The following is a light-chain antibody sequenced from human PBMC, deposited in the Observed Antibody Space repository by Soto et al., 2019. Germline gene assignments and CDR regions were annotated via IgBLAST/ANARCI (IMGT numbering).Light chain of an antibody. V-gene: IGLV2-14*03. CDR2: DVT. J-gene: IGLJ2*01. CDR3: SSYTSNSTPVL. Sequence: QSALTQPASVSGSPGQSITISCTGTSSDIGDYNYVSWYRQHPGKAPQLMIYDVTRRPSGVSNRFSGSKSGNTASLTVSGLQAEDEADYYCSSYTSNSTPVLFGGGTKVTVL. CDR1: SSDIGDYNY.